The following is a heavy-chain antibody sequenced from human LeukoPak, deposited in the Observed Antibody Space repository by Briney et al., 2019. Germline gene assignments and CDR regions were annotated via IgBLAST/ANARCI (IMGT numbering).Heavy chain of an antibody. CDR2: IYPGDSDT. CDR3: AGWLGHSGSSFYYFDY. CDR1: GYTFTSCW. Sequence: GESLKISCETSGYTFTSCWIGWVRQMPGKGLEWMGIIYPGDSDTRYSPSFQGQVTISADKSITTAYLQWSNLKASDTAMYYCAGWLGHSGSSFYYFDYWGQGTLVTVSS. D-gene: IGHD6-6*01. J-gene: IGHJ4*02. V-gene: IGHV5-51*01.